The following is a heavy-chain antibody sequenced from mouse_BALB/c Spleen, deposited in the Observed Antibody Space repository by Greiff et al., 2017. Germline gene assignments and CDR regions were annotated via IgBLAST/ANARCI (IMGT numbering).Heavy chain of an antibody. J-gene: IGHJ3*01. Sequence: VKLMESGPGLVAPSQSLSITCTVSGFSLTSYGVHWVRQPPGKGLEWLGVIWAGGSTNYNSALMSRLSISKDNSKSQVFLKMNSLQTDDTAMYYCARDGQLGLGAWFAYWGQGTLVTVSA. D-gene: IGHD3-1*01. V-gene: IGHV2-9*02. CDR1: GFSLTSYG. CDR3: ARDGQLGLGAWFAY. CDR2: IWAGGST.